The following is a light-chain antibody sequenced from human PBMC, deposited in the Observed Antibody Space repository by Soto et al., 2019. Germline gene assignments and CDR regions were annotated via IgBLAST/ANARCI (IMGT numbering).Light chain of an antibody. CDR1: SSDVGGYNY. Sequence: QSVLTQPASVSGSPGQSITISCTGTSSDVGGYNYVSWYQQHPGKAPKLMIYDVSNRPSGVSNRFSGSKSGNTASLTISGLQAEDESDYYCSSYTSSRNQGFGTGTKVTVL. J-gene: IGLJ1*01. CDR2: DVS. V-gene: IGLV2-14*01. CDR3: SSYTSSRNQG.